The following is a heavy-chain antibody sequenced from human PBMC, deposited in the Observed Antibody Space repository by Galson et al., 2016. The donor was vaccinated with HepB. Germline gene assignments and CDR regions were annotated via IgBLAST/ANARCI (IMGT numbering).Heavy chain of an antibody. D-gene: IGHD2-21*01. Sequence: SLRLSCAASGFTFSSSPMHWVRKAPGKGLEHVSAISSNGGSTYYADSVKGRFTISRDNSKNTLYVQMSSLRPEDTAVYYCVKDVDGGGFDIWGQGTMVTVSS. CDR3: VKDVDGGGFDI. CDR2: ISSNGGST. J-gene: IGHJ3*02. CDR1: GFTFSSSP. V-gene: IGHV3-64*05.